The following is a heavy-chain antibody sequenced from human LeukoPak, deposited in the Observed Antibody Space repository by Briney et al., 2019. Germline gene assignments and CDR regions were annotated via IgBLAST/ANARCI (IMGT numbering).Heavy chain of an antibody. V-gene: IGHV4-38-2*02. CDR2: IYHSGST. CDR3: ARESYYGSGSYRVDY. Sequence: SETLSLTCTVSGYSISSGYYWGWIRQPPGKGLEWIGSIYHSGSTYYNPSLKSRVTISVDTSKNQFSLKLSSVTAADTAVYYCARESYYGSGSYRVDYWGQGTLATVSS. CDR1: GYSISSGYY. J-gene: IGHJ4*02. D-gene: IGHD3-10*01.